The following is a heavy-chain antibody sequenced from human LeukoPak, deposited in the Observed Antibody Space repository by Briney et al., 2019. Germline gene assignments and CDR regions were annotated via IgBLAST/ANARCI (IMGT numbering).Heavy chain of an antibody. J-gene: IGHJ4*02. D-gene: IGHD7-27*01. CDR2: MRDDGSSQ. CDR1: GFTFSRYS. Sequence: PGGSLRLSCAASGFTFSRYSMNWVRQAPGKGLDWVAFMRDDGSSQKYAATVKGRFTISRENAKNSLYLQMNSLRAGDTAVYYCARDNWGHFDYWGQGTLVTVSS. CDR3: ARDNWGHFDY. V-gene: IGHV3-30*02.